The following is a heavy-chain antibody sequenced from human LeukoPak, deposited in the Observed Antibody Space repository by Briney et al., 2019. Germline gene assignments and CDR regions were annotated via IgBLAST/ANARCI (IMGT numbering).Heavy chain of an antibody. V-gene: IGHV4-4*07. CDR3: ASSTRRGWFDP. CDR1: GGSISSYY. CDR2: IYTSGST. J-gene: IGHJ5*02. Sequence: SETLSLTCNVSGGSISSYYWSWVRQPAGKGLEWIGRIYTSGSTNYNPSLKSRVTMSVDTSKNQFSLKLSSVTAADTAVYYCASSTRRGWFDPWGQGTLVTVSS. D-gene: IGHD5/OR15-5a*01.